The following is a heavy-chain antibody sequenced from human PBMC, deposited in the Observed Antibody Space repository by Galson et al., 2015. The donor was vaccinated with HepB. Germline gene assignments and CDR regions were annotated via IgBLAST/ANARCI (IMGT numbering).Heavy chain of an antibody. V-gene: IGHV3-23*01. CDR2: ISGSGGST. D-gene: IGHD3-10*01. CDR3: ALSRGSGRFNY. Sequence: SLRLSCAASGFTFRSYAMSWVRQALGKGLGWVSAISGSGGSTYYADSLKVRFTISRDNSKNTLYLQMNSLRAEDTAVYYCALSRGSGRFNYWGPGTLVTVSS. J-gene: IGHJ4*02. CDR1: GFTFRSYA.